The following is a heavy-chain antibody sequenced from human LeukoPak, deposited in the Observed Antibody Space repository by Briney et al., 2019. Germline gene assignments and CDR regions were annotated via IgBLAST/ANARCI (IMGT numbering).Heavy chain of an antibody. V-gene: IGHV3-7*01. CDR1: EFTFSTYL. D-gene: IGHD6-13*01. CDR2: IKQDGSEK. Sequence: GGSLRLSCAASEFTFSTYLMTWVRQAPGKGLEWVANIKQDGSEKYCADSVRGRFTISRDDGKKSLYLQMNSLRVEDTAVYYCAGERPSSSWYDFWGQGTLVTVSS. CDR3: AGERPSSSWYDF. J-gene: IGHJ5*01.